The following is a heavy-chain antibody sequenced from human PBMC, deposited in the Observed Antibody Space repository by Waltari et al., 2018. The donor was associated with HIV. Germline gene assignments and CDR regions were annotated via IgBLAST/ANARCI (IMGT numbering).Heavy chain of an antibody. Sequence: QVQLVQSGAEVKKPGASVKVSCKASGYTFTSYGISWVRQAPGQGLEWMGWISSYHGNTNYAQHLQGRVTLTTDTSTSTAYMELRSLRSDDTAVYFCARVAQYQYDFWSGYRFDYWGQGILVTVSS. CDR2: ISSYHGNT. CDR3: ARVAQYQYDFWSGYRFDY. V-gene: IGHV1-18*01. J-gene: IGHJ4*02. CDR1: GYTFTSYG. D-gene: IGHD3-3*01.